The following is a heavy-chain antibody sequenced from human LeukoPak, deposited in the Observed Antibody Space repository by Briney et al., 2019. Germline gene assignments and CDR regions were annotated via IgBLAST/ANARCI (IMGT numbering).Heavy chain of an antibody. Sequence: GGSLRLSCAASGFTVSSNYMTWVRQAPGKGLEWVSVIYKNAITYYADTVKGRFTISRDNAKKFLYLQMNSLRAEDTALYYCARGAGSGYFFYMDVWGKGTTVTVSS. V-gene: IGHV3-53*01. J-gene: IGHJ6*03. D-gene: IGHD3-22*01. CDR2: IYKNAIT. CDR3: ARGAGSGYFFYMDV. CDR1: GFTVSSNY.